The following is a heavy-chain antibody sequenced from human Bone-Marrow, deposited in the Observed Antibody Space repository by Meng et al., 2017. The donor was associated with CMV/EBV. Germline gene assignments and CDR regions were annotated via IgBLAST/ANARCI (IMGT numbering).Heavy chain of an antibody. CDR1: GGSISSSSNY. CDR2: IYYSGST. CDR3: ARLRPTLKKYYFDY. V-gene: IGHV4-39*01. J-gene: IGHJ4*02. D-gene: IGHD1-1*01. Sequence: SGGSISSSSNYWGWVRQPPGKGLEWIGSIYYSGSTYYNPSLKSRVTISVDTSKNQFSLKLSSVTAADTAVYYCARLRPTLKKYYFDYWGQGTLVTVSS.